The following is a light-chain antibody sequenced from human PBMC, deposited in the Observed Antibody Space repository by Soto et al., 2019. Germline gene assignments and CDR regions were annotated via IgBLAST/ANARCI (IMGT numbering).Light chain of an antibody. J-gene: IGLJ1*01. CDR3: AAWDDSLNGYV. Sequence: QSVLIQPPSVSGSPGQSVTISCTGTSSDVGSYDYVSWYQQHPGTVPKPMIYNVNTRPSGVPDRFSGSKSGNTASMTISGLQSEDEADYYCAAWDDSLNGYVFGTGTKLTVL. CDR2: NVN. CDR1: SSDVGSYDY. V-gene: IGLV2-11*01.